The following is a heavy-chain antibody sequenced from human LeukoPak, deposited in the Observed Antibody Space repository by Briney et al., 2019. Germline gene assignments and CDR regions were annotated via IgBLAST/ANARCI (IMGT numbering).Heavy chain of an antibody. D-gene: IGHD2-2*01. Sequence: SETLSLTCTVSGGSTSSSSYYWGWIRQPPGKGLDWIGSIYYSGSTYYNPSLKSRVTISVDTSKNQFSLKLSSVTAADTAVYYCARHRFAYLEPAANYFDYWGQGTLVTVSS. J-gene: IGHJ4*02. V-gene: IGHV4-39*01. CDR2: IYYSGST. CDR1: GGSTSSSSYY. CDR3: ARHRFAYLEPAANYFDY.